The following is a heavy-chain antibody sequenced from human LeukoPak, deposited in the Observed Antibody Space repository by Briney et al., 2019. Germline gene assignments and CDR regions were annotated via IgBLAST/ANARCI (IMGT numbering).Heavy chain of an antibody. V-gene: IGHV4-59*13. CDR1: GGSISNYY. Sequence: SETLSLTCTVSGGSISNYYWSWVRQPPGKGLEWNGHIYYSGTTNYSPSLKSRVTISVDTSKNQFSLKLNSVTAADTAVYYCARSKGNYCSGGTCPGRLFDCWGQGTLVTVSS. CDR2: IYYSGTT. CDR3: ARSKGNYCSGGTCPGRLFDC. D-gene: IGHD2-15*01. J-gene: IGHJ4*02.